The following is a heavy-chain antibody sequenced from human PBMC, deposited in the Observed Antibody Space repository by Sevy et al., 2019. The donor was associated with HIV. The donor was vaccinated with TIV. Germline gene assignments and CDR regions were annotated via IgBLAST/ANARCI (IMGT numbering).Heavy chain of an antibody. CDR3: AKERGVPWGAYYFDY. CDR2: ISGSGGST. J-gene: IGHJ4*02. Sequence: GGSLRLSCAASGFTFSSYAMSWVHQAPGKGLEWVSAISGSGGSTYYADSVKGRFTISRDNSKNTLYLQMNSLRAEDTAVYYCAKERGVPWGAYYFDYWGQGTLVTVSS. CDR1: GFTFSSYA. V-gene: IGHV3-23*01. D-gene: IGHD1-1*01.